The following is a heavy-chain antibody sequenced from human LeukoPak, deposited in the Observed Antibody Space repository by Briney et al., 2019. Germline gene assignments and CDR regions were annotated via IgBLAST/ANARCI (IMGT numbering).Heavy chain of an antibody. V-gene: IGHV3-23*01. J-gene: IGHJ4*02. D-gene: IGHD4-17*01. CDR3: AKPDYGDYGPPVDY. Sequence: GESLRLSCAASGVTLRNYGLSWVRHTPGKGLEWVSAISGSGGSTYYADSVKGRFTISRDNSKNTLYLQMNSLRAEDTAVYYCAKPDYGDYGPPVDYWGQGTLVTVSS. CDR2: ISGSGGST. CDR1: GVTLRNYG.